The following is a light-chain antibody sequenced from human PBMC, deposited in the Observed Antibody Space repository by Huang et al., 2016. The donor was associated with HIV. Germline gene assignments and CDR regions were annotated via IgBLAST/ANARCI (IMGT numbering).Light chain of an antibody. V-gene: IGKV1-39*01. Sequence: DIQMTQSPSSLSESVGDRVTITCRASQSIGKYLNWYQHKPGKAPKLLIYAASDLQSGVPSRFSGSGSGTDYTLTISSLQPEDFATYYCQQTYNILWTFGQGTKVEIK. CDR3: QQTYNILWT. CDR1: QSIGKY. CDR2: AAS. J-gene: IGKJ1*01.